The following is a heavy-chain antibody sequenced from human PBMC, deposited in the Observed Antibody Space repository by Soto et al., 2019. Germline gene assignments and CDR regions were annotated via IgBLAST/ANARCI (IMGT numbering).Heavy chain of an antibody. CDR1: GYTFTSYG. CDR2: ISAYNGNT. D-gene: IGHD2-15*01. CDR3: ARIDCSGGSCYPDY. J-gene: IGHJ4*02. V-gene: IGHV1-18*04. Sequence: VASVKVSCKASGYTFTSYGISGVRQAPGQGLEWMGWISAYNGNTNYAQKLQGRVTMTTDTSTSTAYMELRSLRSDDTAVYYCARIDCSGGSCYPDYWGQGTLVTVS.